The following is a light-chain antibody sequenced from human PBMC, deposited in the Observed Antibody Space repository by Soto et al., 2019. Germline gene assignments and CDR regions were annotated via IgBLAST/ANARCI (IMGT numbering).Light chain of an antibody. CDR2: AAS. V-gene: IGKV1-9*01. CDR3: QQLNSYPKT. CDR1: QGISSY. Sequence: DIQLTQSPSFLSASVGHRVTITCRASQGISSYLAWYQQKPGKAPKLLIYAASTLQSGVPSRFSGSGSGTEFTLTISSLQPEDFATYYCQQLNSYPKTSGQGTRLEIK. J-gene: IGKJ5*01.